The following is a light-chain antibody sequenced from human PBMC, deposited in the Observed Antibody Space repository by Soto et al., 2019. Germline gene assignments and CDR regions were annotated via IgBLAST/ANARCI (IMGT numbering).Light chain of an antibody. J-gene: IGKJ2*01. CDR1: QSVSSN. V-gene: IGKV3-15*01. CDR2: GAS. CDR3: HQYDDGPYT. Sequence: EIVMKQYPATLSLSPGERATLSCRASQSVSSNVAWYQQIPGQTPRLLIYGASTRATGIPVRFSGSGSGTEFTLTISSLQSEDFAVYYCHQYDDGPYTFGQGTKVDIK.